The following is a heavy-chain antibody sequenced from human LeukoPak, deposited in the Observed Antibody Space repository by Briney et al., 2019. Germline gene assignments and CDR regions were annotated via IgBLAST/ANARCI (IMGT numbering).Heavy chain of an antibody. CDR1: GFTFDDYG. J-gene: IGHJ4*02. Sequence: GGSLRFSCAASGFTFDDYGMHWVRQAPGKGLEWVSLIRGDGTSTYYADSVKGRFTVSRDSSRNSLYLQMNSLTTEDTAFYYCAKGGGDNFLYYFDYWGQGILVTVSS. CDR2: IRGDGTST. D-gene: IGHD3-16*01. V-gene: IGHV3-43*02. CDR3: AKGGGDNFLYYFDY.